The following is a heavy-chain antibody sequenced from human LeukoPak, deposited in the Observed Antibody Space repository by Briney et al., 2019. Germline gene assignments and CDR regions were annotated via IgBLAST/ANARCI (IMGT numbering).Heavy chain of an antibody. CDR2: INHSGST. Sequence: PSETLSLTCAVYGGSFSGYDWSWIRLPPGKGLEWIGEINHSGSTNYNPSLKSRVTISVDTSKNQFSLKLSSVTAADTAVYYCARDRYYYDSSGYSSIDYWGQGTLVTVSS. V-gene: IGHV4-34*01. CDR3: ARDRYYYDSSGYSSIDY. CDR1: GGSFSGYD. J-gene: IGHJ4*02. D-gene: IGHD3-22*01.